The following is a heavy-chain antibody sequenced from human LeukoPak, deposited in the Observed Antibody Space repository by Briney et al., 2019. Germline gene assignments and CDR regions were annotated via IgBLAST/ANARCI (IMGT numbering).Heavy chain of an antibody. Sequence: ASVKVSFTASGYTFTTYYMHWVRQAPGQGLEWMGIINPSGGSTTYAQNFQGRVTMTRDTSTSAVYMEVSSLRSEDTAVYYCASPRSGYSYGYWGQGTLVTVSS. J-gene: IGHJ4*02. V-gene: IGHV1-46*01. CDR1: GYTFTTYY. D-gene: IGHD5-18*01. CDR3: ASPRSGYSYGY. CDR2: INPSGGST.